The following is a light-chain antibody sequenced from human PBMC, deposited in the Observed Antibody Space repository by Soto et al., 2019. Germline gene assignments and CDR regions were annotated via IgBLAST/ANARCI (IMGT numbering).Light chain of an antibody. J-gene: IGKJ1*01. CDR2: KAS. CDR1: QSISSW. V-gene: IGKV1-5*03. Sequence: DIQMTQSPSTLSASVGDRVTITCRASQSISSWLAWYQQKPGKAPKLLIYKASSLESGVPSWFSGSGSGTEFTLTISSLQPDDFATYYCQQYNSYSWTFGQGTKVEIK. CDR3: QQYNSYSWT.